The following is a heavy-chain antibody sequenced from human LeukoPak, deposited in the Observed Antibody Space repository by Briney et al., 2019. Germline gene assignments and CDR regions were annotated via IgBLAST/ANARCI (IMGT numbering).Heavy chain of an antibody. V-gene: IGHV1-2*06. Sequence: ASVKVSCKASGYTFTGYYMHWVRQAPGQGLEWMGRINPNSGCTNYAQKFQGRVTMTRDTSISTAYMELSRLRSDDTAVYYCARATYYDFWSGPWVYYYYYMDVWGKGTTVTVSS. CDR2: INPNSGCT. CDR3: ARATYYDFWSGPWVYYYYYMDV. CDR1: GYTFTGYY. D-gene: IGHD3-3*01. J-gene: IGHJ6*03.